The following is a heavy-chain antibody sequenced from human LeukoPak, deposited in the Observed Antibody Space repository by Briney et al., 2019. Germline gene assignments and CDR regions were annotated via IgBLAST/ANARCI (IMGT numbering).Heavy chain of an antibody. CDR3: AAWTDRGYNF. Sequence: PGGSLRLSCAASGFTFSGSWMNWVRQAPGKGLEWVANINPDGSQKRFVDSVMGRFTMSRDNAKNSLYLQMNSLRVEDTAVFYCAAWTDRGYNFWGQGTLVNVSS. CDR2: INPDGSQK. V-gene: IGHV3-7*01. CDR1: GFTFSGSW. J-gene: IGHJ4*02. D-gene: IGHD5-24*01.